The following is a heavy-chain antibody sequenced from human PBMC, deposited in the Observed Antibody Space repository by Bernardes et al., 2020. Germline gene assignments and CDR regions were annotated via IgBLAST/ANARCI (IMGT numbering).Heavy chain of an antibody. Sequence: GGSLRLSRAASGFTFNNYAMSWFRQTPGKGLEWISAVNSAGTTFHADSVRGRFTAARDNSKDTLYLQMSSLRSEDTAVYYCARVVSGPHVGADAFAVWGRGTTVTVSS. CDR3: ARVVSGPHVGADAFAV. V-gene: IGHV3-23*01. D-gene: IGHD2-21*02. J-gene: IGHJ3*01. CDR1: GFTFNNYA. CDR2: VNSAGTT.